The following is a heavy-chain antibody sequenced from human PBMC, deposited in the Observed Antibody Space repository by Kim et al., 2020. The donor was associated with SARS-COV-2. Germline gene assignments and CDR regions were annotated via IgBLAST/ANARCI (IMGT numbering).Heavy chain of an antibody. CDR1: GFTFSNAW. CDR3: TTDFTACSSTSCYDY. V-gene: IGHV3-15*01. Sequence: GGSLRLSCAASGFTFSNAWMSWVRQAPGKGLEWVGRIKSKTDGGTTDYAAPVKGRFTISRDDSKNTLYLQMNSLKTEDTAVYYCTTDFTACSSTSCYDYWGQGTLVTVSS. D-gene: IGHD2-2*01. J-gene: IGHJ4*02. CDR2: IKSKTDGGTT.